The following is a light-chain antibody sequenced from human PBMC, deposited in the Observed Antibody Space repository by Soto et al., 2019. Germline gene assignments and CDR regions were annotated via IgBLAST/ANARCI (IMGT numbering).Light chain of an antibody. V-gene: IGKV3-11*01. CDR3: QQRSNWPPIT. J-gene: IGKJ5*01. CDR2: DTS. Sequence: EFVLTQSPATLSLSPGERATRSCRASQSVSSYLAWYQQKPGQAPRLLIYDTSNRATGVPARFSGSGSGTDFTLTISSLEPEDFAVYYCQQRSNWPPITFGQGTRLEIK. CDR1: QSVSSY.